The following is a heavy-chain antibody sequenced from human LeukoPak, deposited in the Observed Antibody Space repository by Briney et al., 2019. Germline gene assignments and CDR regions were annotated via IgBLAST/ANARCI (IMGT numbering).Heavy chain of an antibody. J-gene: IGHJ4*02. CDR2: ISGSGVNT. V-gene: IGHV3-23*01. CDR3: AKRVSGWYWVDY. Sequence: GGSLRLSCAASGFTFSSYGMHWVRQAPGKGLEWVAVISGSGVNTYYADSVKGRFTISRDNSKNTLYLQMNSLRAENTAVYYCAKRVSGWYWVDYWGQGTLVTVSS. D-gene: IGHD6-19*01. CDR1: GFTFSSYG.